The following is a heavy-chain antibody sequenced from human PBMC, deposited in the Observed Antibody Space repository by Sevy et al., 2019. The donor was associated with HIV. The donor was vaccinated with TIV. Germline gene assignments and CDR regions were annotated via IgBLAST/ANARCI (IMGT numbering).Heavy chain of an antibody. J-gene: IGHJ6*02. CDR3: ARASPVGVAGTFYHYGMDV. D-gene: IGHD6-19*01. CDR2: ISHDGSNK. V-gene: IGHV3-30*04. Sequence: GGSLRLSCAASGFTFSTYSINWVRQAPGKGLDWVAVISHDGSNKYYAHSVKGRVTISRDNSKKTRYLQMDSLRVQDTGVYYCARASPVGVAGTFYHYGMDVWGQRTTVTVSS. CDR1: GFTFSTYS.